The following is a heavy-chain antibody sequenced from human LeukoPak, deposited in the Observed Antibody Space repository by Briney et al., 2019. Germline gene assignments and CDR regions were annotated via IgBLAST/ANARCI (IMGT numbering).Heavy chain of an antibody. J-gene: IGHJ3*02. CDR3: AKERGTVTTKVEAFDI. CDR1: GFTFSSYG. CDR2: IWYDGSNK. D-gene: IGHD4-17*01. V-gene: IGHV3-33*06. Sequence: PGSSLRLSCAASGFTFSSYGMHWVRQAPGKGLEWVAVIWYDGSNKYYADTVEGRFTISRDNSKNTLYLQMSSLRAEDRAVYYCAKERGTVTTKVEAFDIWGQGTMVTVSS.